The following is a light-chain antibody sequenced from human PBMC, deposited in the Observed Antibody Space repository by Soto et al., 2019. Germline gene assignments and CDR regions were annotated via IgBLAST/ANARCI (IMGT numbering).Light chain of an antibody. Sequence: DIPLTQSPSSVSASVADRVTIXFRASQGFSTWLAWYQQKPGKAPKLLISATSSLQSGVPSRFSGSGSGTDFTLTISSLQPDDFATYFCQQYQTYSTFGQGTRMEIK. CDR2: ATS. J-gene: IGKJ5*01. CDR1: QGFSTW. V-gene: IGKV1D-16*01. CDR3: QQYQTYST.